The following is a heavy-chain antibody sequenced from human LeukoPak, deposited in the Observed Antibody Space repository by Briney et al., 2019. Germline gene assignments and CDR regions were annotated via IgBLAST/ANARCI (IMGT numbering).Heavy chain of an antibody. CDR1: GFTFSSYA. CDR2: ISDSGGTT. Sequence: PGGSLRLSCAASGFTFSSYAMSWVRQGPGKGLEWVSAISDSGGTTYYADSVKGRFSISRDNSKNTLYLQMDSLRGEDTAVYYCAKDFRIGYSAHFDYWGQGALVTVSS. J-gene: IGHJ4*02. D-gene: IGHD2-21*01. V-gene: IGHV3-23*01. CDR3: AKDFRIGYSAHFDY.